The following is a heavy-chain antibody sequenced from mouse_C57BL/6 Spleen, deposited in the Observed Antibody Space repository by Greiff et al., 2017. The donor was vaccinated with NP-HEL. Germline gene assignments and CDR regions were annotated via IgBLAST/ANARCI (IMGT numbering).Heavy chain of an antibody. CDR3: AREGYYGSSRYAMDY. CDR1: GYTFTSYW. V-gene: IGHV1-55*01. Sequence: QVQLQQPGAELVKPGASVKMSCKASGYTFTSYWITWVKQRPGQGLEWIGDIYPGSGSTNYNEKFKSKATLTVDTSSSTAYMQLSSLTSEDSAVYYCAREGYYGSSRYAMDYWGQGTSVTVSS. J-gene: IGHJ4*01. D-gene: IGHD1-1*01. CDR2: IYPGSGST.